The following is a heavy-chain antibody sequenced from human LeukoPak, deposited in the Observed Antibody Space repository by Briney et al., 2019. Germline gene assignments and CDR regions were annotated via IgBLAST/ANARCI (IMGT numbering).Heavy chain of an antibody. CDR2: MNPNSGNT. CDR3: ARGLGAARTYYYYMDV. CDR1: GYTFTSYD. J-gene: IGHJ6*03. Sequence: ASVKVSCKASGYTFTSYDINWVRQATGQGLEWMGWMNPNSGNTGYAQKFQGRVTMTRNTSISTAYMELSSLRSEDTAVYYCARGLGAARTYYYYMDVWGKGTTVTVSS. D-gene: IGHD3-16*01. V-gene: IGHV1-8*01.